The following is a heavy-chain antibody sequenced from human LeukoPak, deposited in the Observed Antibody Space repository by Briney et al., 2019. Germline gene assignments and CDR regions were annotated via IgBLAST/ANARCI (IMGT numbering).Heavy chain of an antibody. CDR2: IIPIFGTA. V-gene: IGHV1-69*13. J-gene: IGHJ4*02. Sequence: SVKVSCKASGYTFTGYYIHWVRQAPGQGLEWMGGIIPIFGTANYAQKFQGRVTITADESTSTAYMELSSLRSEDTAVYYCARCANWGSCPFDYWGQGTLVTVSS. CDR1: GYTFTGYY. D-gene: IGHD7-27*01. CDR3: ARCANWGSCPFDY.